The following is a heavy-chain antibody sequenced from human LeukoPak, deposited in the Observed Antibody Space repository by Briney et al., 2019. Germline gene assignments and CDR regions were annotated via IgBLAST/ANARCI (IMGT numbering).Heavy chain of an antibody. Sequence: GGSLRLSCAASGFTFSSYGMHWVRQAPGKGLEWVAVISYDGSNKYYADSAKGRFTISRDNSKNTPYLQMNSLRAEDTAVYYCAKDREQLVQVYYFDYWGQGTLVTVSS. CDR2: ISYDGSNK. V-gene: IGHV3-30*18. D-gene: IGHD6-6*01. J-gene: IGHJ4*02. CDR1: GFTFSSYG. CDR3: AKDREQLVQVYYFDY.